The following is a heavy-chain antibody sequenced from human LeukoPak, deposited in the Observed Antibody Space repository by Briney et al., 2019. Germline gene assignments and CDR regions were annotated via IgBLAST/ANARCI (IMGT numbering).Heavy chain of an antibody. D-gene: IGHD3-9*01. J-gene: IGHJ4*02. CDR1: GGSISSSNW. V-gene: IGHV4-4*02. CDR2: IYHSGST. CDR3: AAVLRYFDWSDY. Sequence: SETLSLTCAVSGGSISSSNWWSWVRRPPGKGLEWIGEIYHSGSTNYNPSLKSRVTISVDKSKNQFSLKLSSVTAADTAVYYCAAVLRYFDWSDYWGQGTLVTVSS.